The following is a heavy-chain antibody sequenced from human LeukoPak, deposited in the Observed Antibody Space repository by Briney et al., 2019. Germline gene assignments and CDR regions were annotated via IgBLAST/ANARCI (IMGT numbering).Heavy chain of an antibody. J-gene: IGHJ4*02. CDR2: ISDGGRPL. CDR3: ARDPYYYDSSGYYEFDY. D-gene: IGHD3-22*01. CDR1: GFIFSDYY. Sequence: GGSLRLSCAASGFIFSDYYMSWIRQAPGKGLEWVSFISDGGRPLHYADSVKGRFTISRDNAKNSLYLQMNSLRAEDTAVYYCARDPYYYDSSGYYEFDYWGQGTLVTVSS. V-gene: IGHV3-11*04.